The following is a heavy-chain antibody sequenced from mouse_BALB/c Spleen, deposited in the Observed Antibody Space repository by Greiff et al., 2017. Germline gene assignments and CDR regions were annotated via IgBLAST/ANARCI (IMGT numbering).Heavy chain of an antibody. V-gene: IGHV1S81*02. J-gene: IGHJ2*01. CDR1: GYTFTSYY. CDR2: INPSNGGT. Sequence: QVQLQQSGAELVKPGASVKLSCKASGYTFTSYYMYWVKQRPGQGLEWIGEINPSNGGTNFNEKFKSKATLTVYKSSSTAYMQLSSLTSEDSAVYYCTRGGYWGQGTTLTVSS. CDR3: TRGGY.